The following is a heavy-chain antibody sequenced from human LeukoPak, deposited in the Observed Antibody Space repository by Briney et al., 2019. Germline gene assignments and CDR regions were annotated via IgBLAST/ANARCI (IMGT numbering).Heavy chain of an antibody. Sequence: ATVKVSCKASGDTFTSYYMHWVRQAPGQGLECMGIINPSGTSTSYAQKFQGRVTMTRDMSTSTVYMELSSLRSEDTAVYYCAKDGSHRRLQYYYYYMDVWGKGTTVTVS. V-gene: IGHV1-46*01. CDR3: AKDGSHRRLQYYYYYMDV. J-gene: IGHJ6*03. CDR2: INPSGTST. CDR1: GDTFTSYY. D-gene: IGHD5-24*01.